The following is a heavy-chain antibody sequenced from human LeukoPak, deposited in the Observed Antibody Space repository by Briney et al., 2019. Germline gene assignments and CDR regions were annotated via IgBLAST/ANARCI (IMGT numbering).Heavy chain of an antibody. CDR2: IYYSGST. D-gene: IGHD1-7*01. CDR1: GGSISSGGYY. V-gene: IGHV4-61*08. J-gene: IGHJ3*02. Sequence: SETLSLTCTVSGGSISSGGYYWSWIRQPPGKGLEWIGYIYYSGSTNYNPSLKSRVTISVDTSKNQFSLKLSSVAAADTAVYYCARLPGPATELNAFDIWGQGTMVTVSS. CDR3: ARLPGPATELNAFDI.